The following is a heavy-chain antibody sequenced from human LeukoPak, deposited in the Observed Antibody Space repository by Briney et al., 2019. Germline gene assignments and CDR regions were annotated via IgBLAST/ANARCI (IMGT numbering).Heavy chain of an antibody. J-gene: IGHJ4*02. CDR1: GFTFSSYA. CDR3: AKDQDYYYFDY. CDR2: IRDDGSNK. D-gene: IGHD2/OR15-2a*01. Sequence: PGGSLRLSCAASGFTFSSYAMHWVRQAPGKGLEWVAVIRDDGSNKYYADSVKGRFTISRGNSKNTLYLQMNSLRAEDTAVYYCAKDQDYYYFDYWGQGTLVTVSS. V-gene: IGHV3-30*02.